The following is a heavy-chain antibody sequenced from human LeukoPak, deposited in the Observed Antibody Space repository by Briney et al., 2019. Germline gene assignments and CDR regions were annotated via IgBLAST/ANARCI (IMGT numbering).Heavy chain of an antibody. Sequence: GGSLRLSCAASGFTFSDSAIHWVRQASGKGLEWVGRIRSSSNSYATDYAASVDGRFTISRDNSKNTLYLQMNSLRAEDTAVYYCAKDPYYGSGSYYSHYYYYGMDVWGQGTTVTVSS. CDR3: AKDPYYGSGSYYSHYYYYGMDV. V-gene: IGHV3-73*01. J-gene: IGHJ6*02. D-gene: IGHD3-10*01. CDR2: IRSSSNSYAT. CDR1: GFTFSDSA.